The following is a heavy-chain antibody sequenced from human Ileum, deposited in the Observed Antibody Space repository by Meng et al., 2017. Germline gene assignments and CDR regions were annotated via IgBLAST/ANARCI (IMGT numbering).Heavy chain of an antibody. V-gene: IGHV4-38-2*02. Sequence: GSLRLSCTVSGYSISSCCYWGWLRQPPGKGLEWIGSIFHSGGTFYNPSLKSRITISVDTSKNQFSLKLTSVNAADTAVYYFARVAHCSSSSRYFSMHYLDYWGQGTPVTVSS. J-gene: IGHJ4*02. CDR1: GYSISSCCY. CDR2: IFHSGGT. D-gene: IGHD2-2*01. CDR3: ARVAHCSSSSRYFSMHYLDY.